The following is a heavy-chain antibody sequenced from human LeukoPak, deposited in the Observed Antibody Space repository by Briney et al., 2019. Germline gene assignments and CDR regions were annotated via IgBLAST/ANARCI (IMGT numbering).Heavy chain of an antibody. CDR1: GFTFSSYA. D-gene: IGHD3-3*01. Sequence: PGGSLRLSCAASGFTFSSYAMHWVRQAPGKGLERVAVISYDGSNKYYADSVKGRFTISRDNSKNTLYLQMNSLRAEDTAVYYCARVGKDFWSGYYTYYYYYYMDVWGKGTTVTVSS. V-gene: IGHV3-30*01. CDR3: ARVGKDFWSGYYTYYYYYYMDV. CDR2: ISYDGSNK. J-gene: IGHJ6*03.